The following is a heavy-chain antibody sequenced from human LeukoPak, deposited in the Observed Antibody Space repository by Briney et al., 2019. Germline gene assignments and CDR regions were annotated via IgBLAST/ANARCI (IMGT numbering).Heavy chain of an antibody. J-gene: IGHJ5*02. D-gene: IGHD6-19*01. CDR2: INAANGNT. V-gene: IGHV1-3*01. CDR1: GFTFTTYT. CDR3: ARGAPIRVAVAATFDP. Sequence: ASVKVSCKTSGFTFTTYTMHWVRQAPGQRLEWMGWINAANGNTQYSQKFQGRVAITRDTSASTAYMELSSLRSEDTAVYYCARGAPIRVAVAATFDPWGQGTLVTVPS.